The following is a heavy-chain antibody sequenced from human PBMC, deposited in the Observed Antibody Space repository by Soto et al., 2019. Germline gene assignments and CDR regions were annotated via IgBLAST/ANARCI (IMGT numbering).Heavy chain of an antibody. CDR2: SSSDGTMS. Sequence: EVKVVESGGGLVEPGGSLRLSCAGSGFTLSAYWMHWVRQVPGKGLEWISRSSSDGTMSEYVDSVKGRFTISRDNAKSTVSLEMSSLRAEDTAVYYCARGDSRIWTYAYHARDVWCQGTTVMVAS. V-gene: IGHV3-74*01. J-gene: IGHJ6*02. CDR3: ARGDSRIWTYAYHARDV. CDR1: GFTLSAYW. D-gene: IGHD1-7*01.